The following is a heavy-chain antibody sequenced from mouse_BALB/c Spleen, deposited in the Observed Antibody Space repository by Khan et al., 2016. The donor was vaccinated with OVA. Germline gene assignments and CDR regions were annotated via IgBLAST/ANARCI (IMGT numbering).Heavy chain of an antibody. Sequence: EVELVESGGDLVEPGGSLKLSCAASGFTFSTYGMSLVRQTPDQRLEWVATISTGGHYTYYPDSVRGRFTISRDNAKNTLYLQMTSLTSEDTAMFYGARLAYYYDSEGFAYGGQGTLVTVSA. J-gene: IGHJ3*01. CDR1: GFTFSTYG. CDR2: ISTGGHYT. D-gene: IGHD1-1*01. V-gene: IGHV5-6*01. CDR3: ARLAYYYDSEGFAY.